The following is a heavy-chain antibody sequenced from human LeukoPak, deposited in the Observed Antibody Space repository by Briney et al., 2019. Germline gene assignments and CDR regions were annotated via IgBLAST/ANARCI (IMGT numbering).Heavy chain of an antibody. CDR1: GYSFSSYW. Sequence: GESLNLSCQGSGYSFSSYWIGWMRQMPGKGLEWLGIIYPGDSDNRYSPSFQGQVTISGDKSISTAYLQWSSLKASDTAMYYCARSTYYYDSSGYYFDYWGQGTLVTVSS. V-gene: IGHV5-51*01. CDR3: ARSTYYYDSSGYYFDY. D-gene: IGHD3-22*01. J-gene: IGHJ4*02. CDR2: IYPGDSDN.